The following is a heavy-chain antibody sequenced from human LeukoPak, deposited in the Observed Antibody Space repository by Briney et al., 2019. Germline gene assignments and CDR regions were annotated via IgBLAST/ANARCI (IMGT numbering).Heavy chain of an antibody. D-gene: IGHD3-22*01. CDR3: ARDHAPVDYYDSSGYYRGVPDYFDY. Sequence: VASVKVSCKASGGTFSSYAISWVRQAPGQGLEWMGGIIPIFGTANYAQKFQGRVTITTDESTSTAYMELSSLRSEDTAVYYCARDHAPVDYYDSSGYYRGVPDYFDYWGQGTLVTVSS. CDR1: GGTFSSYA. J-gene: IGHJ4*02. CDR2: IIPIFGTA. V-gene: IGHV1-69*05.